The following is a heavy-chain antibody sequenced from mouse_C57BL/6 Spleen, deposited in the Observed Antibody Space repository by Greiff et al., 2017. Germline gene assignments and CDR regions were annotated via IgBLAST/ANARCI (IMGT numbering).Heavy chain of an antibody. Sequence: QVQLQQPGAELVRPGTSVKLSCKASGYTFTSYWMHWVKQRPGQGLEWIGVIDPSDSYTNYNQKFKGKATLTVDTSSSTAYMQLSSLTSEDSAVYYCAKGFTTVVAEEFAYWGQGTLVTVSA. CDR3: AKGFTTVVAEEFAY. J-gene: IGHJ3*01. D-gene: IGHD1-1*01. CDR1: GYTFTSYW. V-gene: IGHV1-59*01. CDR2: IDPSDSYT.